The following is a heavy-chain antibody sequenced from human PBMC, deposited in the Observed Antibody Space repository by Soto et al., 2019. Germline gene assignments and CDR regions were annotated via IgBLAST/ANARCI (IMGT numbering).Heavy chain of an antibody. Sequence: GGSLRLSCAASGCTFSSYAMSWVRQAPGKGLEWVSAISGSGGSTYYADSVKGRFPISRDNSKNTLYLQMNSLRAEDTAVYYCANYSRPTTPHAFYIWGQGTMVTVSS. CDR2: ISGSGGST. CDR1: GCTFSSYA. CDR3: ANYSRPTTPHAFYI. D-gene: IGHD2-21*01. J-gene: IGHJ3*02. V-gene: IGHV3-23*01.